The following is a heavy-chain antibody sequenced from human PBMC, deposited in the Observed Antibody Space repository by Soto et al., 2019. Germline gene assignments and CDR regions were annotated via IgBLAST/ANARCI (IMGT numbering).Heavy chain of an antibody. V-gene: IGHV4-59*01. J-gene: IGHJ4*02. CDR1: GGSISVYY. Sequence: NPSETLSLTCTISGGSISVYYWSWVRQPPGHELEWIGYIYASGSPYYNPSLRSRVTISADTSKNQISLKLTSPTAADTAAYYCARGVGSSPPRYWGRGTLVTVSS. CDR2: IYASGSP. D-gene: IGHD1-26*01. CDR3: ARGVGSSPPRY.